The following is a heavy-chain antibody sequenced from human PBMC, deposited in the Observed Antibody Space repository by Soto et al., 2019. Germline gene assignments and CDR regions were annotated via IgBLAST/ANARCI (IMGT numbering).Heavy chain of an antibody. J-gene: IGHJ6*02. CDR1: GYSFTNYW. Sequence: PGESLKISCKGSGYSFTNYWIGWVRQMPGKGLEWMGIIYPGDSDTRYSPSFQGQVTISADKSISTAYLQWSSLKASDTAMYYCATSAGYYDSSGYVPRYYYYGMDVWGQGTTVTVSS. D-gene: IGHD3-22*01. CDR3: ATSAGYYDSSGYVPRYYYYGMDV. V-gene: IGHV5-51*01. CDR2: IYPGDSDT.